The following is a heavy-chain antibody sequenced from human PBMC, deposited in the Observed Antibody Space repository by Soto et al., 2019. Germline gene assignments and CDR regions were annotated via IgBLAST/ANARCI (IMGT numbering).Heavy chain of an antibody. Sequence: QVQLQEPGPRLVKPSETLSLTCTVSGGSISNYYWNWIRQPAGKGLEWIGRIYSSGTTIYNPTLESRVTMSLNKSKTQFSLKLSYVTAADTDVYFCASFHPFGGTSIPNDFEICGQGTMVPVSS. CDR1: GGSISNYY. CDR3: ASFHPFGGTSIPNDFEI. CDR2: IYSSGTT. V-gene: IGHV4-4*07. J-gene: IGHJ3*02. D-gene: IGHD1-26*01.